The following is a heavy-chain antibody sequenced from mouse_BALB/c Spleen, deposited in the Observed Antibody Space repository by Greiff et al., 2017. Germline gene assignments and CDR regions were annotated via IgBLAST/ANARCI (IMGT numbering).Heavy chain of an antibody. CDR1: GFTFSSFG. CDR3: ASRYYGSSYSWFAY. Sequence: EVQVVESGGGLVQPGGSRKLSCAASGFTFSSFGMHWVRQAPEKGLEWVAYISSGSSTIYYADTVKGRFTISRDNPKNTLFLQMTSLRSEDTAMYYCASRYYGSSYSWFAYWGQGTLVTVSA. CDR2: ISSGSSTI. J-gene: IGHJ3*01. D-gene: IGHD1-1*01. V-gene: IGHV5-17*02.